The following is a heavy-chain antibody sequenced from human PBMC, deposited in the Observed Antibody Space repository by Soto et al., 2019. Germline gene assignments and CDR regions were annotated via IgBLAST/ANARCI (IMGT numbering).Heavy chain of an antibody. J-gene: IGHJ4*02. D-gene: IGHD6-13*01. CDR2: ISGSGGST. CDR1: GFTFSSYA. CDR3: AKRKIAAAGTDYFDY. V-gene: IGHV3-23*01. Sequence: AGGSLRLSCAASGFTFSSYAMSWVRQAPGKGLEWVSAISGSGGSTYYADSVKGRFTISRDNSKNTLYLQMNSLRAEDTAVYYCAKRKIAAAGTDYFDYWGQGTLVTVSS.